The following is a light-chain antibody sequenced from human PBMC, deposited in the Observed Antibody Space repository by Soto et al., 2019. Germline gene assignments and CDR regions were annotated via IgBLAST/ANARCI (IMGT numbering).Light chain of an antibody. CDR2: GAS. CDR3: QQRDNWPLTT. V-gene: IGKV3D-20*02. Sequence: VLTQSPGTLSLSAGESATLSCRGSQSVSSSYLAWYQQKPGQAPRLIIYGASSRATGIPDRFSGSGSGTDFTLTIRSLEPEDFAIYYCQQRDNWPLTTFGHGTRLEI. J-gene: IGKJ5*01. CDR1: QSVSSSY.